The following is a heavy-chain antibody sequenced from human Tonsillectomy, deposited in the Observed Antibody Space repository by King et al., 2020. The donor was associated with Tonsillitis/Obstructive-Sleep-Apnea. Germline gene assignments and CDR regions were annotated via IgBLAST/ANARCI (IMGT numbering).Heavy chain of an antibody. Sequence: VQLVESGGGLVQPGGSLRLSCAASGFTFSSYEMNWVRQAPGKGLEWVSYISSSGSTIYYADSVKGRFTISRDNAKNSLYLQMNSLRAEDTAVYYCARDTVEMATIQFDYWGQGTLVTVSS. CDR1: GFTFSSYE. J-gene: IGHJ4*02. D-gene: IGHD5-24*01. V-gene: IGHV3-48*03. CDR3: ARDTVEMATIQFDY. CDR2: ISSSGSTI.